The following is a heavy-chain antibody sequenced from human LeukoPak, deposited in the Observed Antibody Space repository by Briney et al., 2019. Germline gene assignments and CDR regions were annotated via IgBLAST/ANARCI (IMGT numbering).Heavy chain of an antibody. CDR1: GYTFTGYY. V-gene: IGHV1-8*02. CDR3: ARGGLDAFDI. J-gene: IGHJ3*02. CDR2: INPNSGNT. Sequence: GASVKVSCKASGYTFTGYYMHWVRQAPGQGLEWMGRINPNSGNTGYAQKFQGRVTMTRNTSISTAYMELNSLRSEDTAVYYCARGGLDAFDIWGQGTMVTVSS.